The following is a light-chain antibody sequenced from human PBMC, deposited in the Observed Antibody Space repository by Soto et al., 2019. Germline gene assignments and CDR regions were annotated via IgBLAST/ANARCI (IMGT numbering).Light chain of an antibody. CDR1: HDIKKY. J-gene: IGKJ4*01. V-gene: IGKV1-33*01. Sequence: DIQMTQSPSSLSASVGDRVTITCQASHDIKKYLNWYQQKAHKVPKLLIHDASTLATGVPSRFTGSGSGTDFTLTINSLQPEDVATYYCQQFDDLPLTFGGGTTLDI. CDR2: DAS. CDR3: QQFDDLPLT.